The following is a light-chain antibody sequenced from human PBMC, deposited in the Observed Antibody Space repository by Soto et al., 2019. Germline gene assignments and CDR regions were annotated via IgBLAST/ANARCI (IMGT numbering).Light chain of an antibody. V-gene: IGLV2-23*01. J-gene: IGLJ1*01. CDR3: FSFTSTNTHV. Sequence: LTQPASVSWSPGQSVTTSCTGTSSDFGSYKFVSWYQHHPGKVPKVIIYETSKRPSGVSDRFSGSKSGNTASLTISGLQAEDEADYYCFSFTSTNTHVFGSGTKVTVL. CDR2: ETS. CDR1: SSDFGSYKF.